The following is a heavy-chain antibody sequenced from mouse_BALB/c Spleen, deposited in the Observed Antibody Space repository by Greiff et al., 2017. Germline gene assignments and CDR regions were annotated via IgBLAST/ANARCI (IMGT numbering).Heavy chain of an antibody. Sequence: VQLQQSGAELARPGASVKLSCKASGYTFTSYWMQWVKQRPGQGLEWIGAIYPGDGDTRYTQKFKGKATLTADKSSSTAYMQLSSLASEDSAVYYCARITTVYYFDYWGQGTTLTVSS. J-gene: IGHJ2*01. D-gene: IGHD1-1*01. CDR1: GYTFTSYW. V-gene: IGHV1-87*01. CDR3: ARITTVYYFDY. CDR2: IYPGDGDT.